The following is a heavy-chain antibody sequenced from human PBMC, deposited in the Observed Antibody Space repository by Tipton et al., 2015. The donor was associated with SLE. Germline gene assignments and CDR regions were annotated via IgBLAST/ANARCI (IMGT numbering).Heavy chain of an antibody. CDR1: GGSFSGYY. CDR3: ARVIYGSGTDAFDI. V-gene: IGHV4-34*01. D-gene: IGHD3-10*01. CDR2: IYYSGST. J-gene: IGHJ3*02. Sequence: TLSLTCAVYGGSFSGYYWSWIRQPPGKGLEWIGSIYYSGSTYYNPSLKSRVIRSVDTSKNQFSLKLSSVTAADTAVYYCARVIYGSGTDAFDIWGQGTMVTVSS.